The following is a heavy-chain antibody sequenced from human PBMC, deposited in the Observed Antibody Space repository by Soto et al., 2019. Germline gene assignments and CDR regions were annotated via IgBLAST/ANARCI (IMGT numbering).Heavy chain of an antibody. D-gene: IGHD6-13*01. CDR1: GVSVSNGAYY. CDR3: ARLKGGAAGNFDY. Sequence: SETLSLPCTVSGVSVSNGAYYWTWIRHHPGKGLEWIGYIYHSGSTYYNPSLNSRVTISVDTSMNRFSLKLTSVTAADTAVYHCARLKGGAAGNFDYWGQGTQVTVSA. CDR2: IYHSGST. J-gene: IGHJ4*02. V-gene: IGHV4-31*03.